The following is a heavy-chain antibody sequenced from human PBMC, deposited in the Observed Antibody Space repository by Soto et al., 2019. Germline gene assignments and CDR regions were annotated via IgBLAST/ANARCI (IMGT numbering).Heavy chain of an antibody. D-gene: IGHD4-4*01. Sequence: PGRSLRLSCAASGFTFSNYWMSWVRQAPGKGLEWVANMKEDGGEINYLDSVKGRFTISRDNAKNSLYLQMNSLRVEDTAVYYCGRDRGYSSVDYWGQGTPVTVSS. CDR1: GFTFSNYW. J-gene: IGHJ4*02. CDR2: MKEDGGEI. CDR3: GRDRGYSSVDY. V-gene: IGHV3-7*03.